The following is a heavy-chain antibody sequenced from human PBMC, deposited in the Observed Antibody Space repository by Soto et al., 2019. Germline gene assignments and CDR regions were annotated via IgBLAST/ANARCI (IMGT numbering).Heavy chain of an antibody. J-gene: IGHJ3*02. Sequence: SETLSLTCAVSGGSISSGGYSWSWIRQPPGKGLEWIGYIYHSGSTYYNPSLKSRVTISVDRSKNQFSLKLSSVTAADTAVYYCARTTVIRRAFDIWGQGTMVTVSS. CDR2: IYHSGST. D-gene: IGHD3-22*01. CDR3: ARTTVIRRAFDI. V-gene: IGHV4-30-2*01. CDR1: GGSISSGGYS.